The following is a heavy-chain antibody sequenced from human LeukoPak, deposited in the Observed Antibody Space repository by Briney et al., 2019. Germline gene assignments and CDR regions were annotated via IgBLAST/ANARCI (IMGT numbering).Heavy chain of an antibody. CDR2: INPNSGGT. Sequence: ASVKVSCKASGYTFTGYYMHWARQAPGQGLEWMGWINPNSGGTNYAQKFQGRVTMTRDTSISTAYMELSRLRSDDTAVYYCARGRYYDSSGYLDYWGQGTLVTVSS. CDR3: ARGRYYDSSGYLDY. D-gene: IGHD3-22*01. CDR1: GYTFTGYY. J-gene: IGHJ4*02. V-gene: IGHV1-2*02.